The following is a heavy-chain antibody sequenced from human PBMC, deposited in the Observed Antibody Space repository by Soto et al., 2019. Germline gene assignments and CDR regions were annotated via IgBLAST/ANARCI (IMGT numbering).Heavy chain of an antibody. CDR2: IIPISETT. J-gene: IGHJ6*02. CDR3: ARALLSHSYDSGGYDSYFHAMDV. V-gene: IGHV1-69*06. Sequence: SVKVSCKASGGTFSSLDINWVRQAPGQGLEWTGGIIPISETTNYAQIFQGRVSIVADKSTSTAYMELSRLRSEDTAVYYCARALLSHSYDSGGYDSYFHAMDVWGQGTPVTVSS. CDR1: GGTFSSLD. D-gene: IGHD3-22*01.